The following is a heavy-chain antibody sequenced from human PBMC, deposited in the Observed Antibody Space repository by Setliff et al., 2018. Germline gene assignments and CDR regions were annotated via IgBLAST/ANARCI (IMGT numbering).Heavy chain of an antibody. Sequence: SETLSLTCIVSGVSVSRHYWSWIRQPPGKTLEWIGYIYTGGSTTYNPSLKSRVTLSLDTSKNHLSLNLTSVTAADTAVYYCARHENDYGDYDDAFDIWGQGTMVTVSS. CDR1: GVSVSRHY. D-gene: IGHD4-17*01. CDR3: ARHENDYGDYDDAFDI. V-gene: IGHV4-59*08. J-gene: IGHJ3*02. CDR2: IYTGGST.